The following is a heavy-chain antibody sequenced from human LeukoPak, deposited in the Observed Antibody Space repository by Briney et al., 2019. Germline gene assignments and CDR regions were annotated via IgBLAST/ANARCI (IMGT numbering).Heavy chain of an antibody. V-gene: IGHV3-74*01. J-gene: IGHJ3*02. CDR2: IKTDGSYA. CDR3: VRWQDI. Sequence: PGGSLRLSCAASGFTFSTYAMTWVRQAPGKGLEWVSRIKTDGSYASYAESVKGRFTVSRDNAKNTLYLQMNSLRVEDTAVYYCVRWQDIWGQGTMVTVSS. CDR1: GFTFSTYA.